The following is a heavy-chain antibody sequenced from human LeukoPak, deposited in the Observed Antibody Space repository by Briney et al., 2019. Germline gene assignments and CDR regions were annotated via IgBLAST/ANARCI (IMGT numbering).Heavy chain of an antibody. D-gene: IGHD3-16*01. Sequence: GGSLRLSCAVSGFTFSGFWMSWSRQAPGKGLEWVASINSDGSEGYYADVVKGRFTISRDNAKNSLYLQMNTLRAEDTAMYYCAKDAQPRSRWFDPWGQGTLVTVSS. CDR1: GFTFSGFW. J-gene: IGHJ5*02. CDR3: AKDAQPRSRWFDP. CDR2: INSDGSEG. V-gene: IGHV3-7*03.